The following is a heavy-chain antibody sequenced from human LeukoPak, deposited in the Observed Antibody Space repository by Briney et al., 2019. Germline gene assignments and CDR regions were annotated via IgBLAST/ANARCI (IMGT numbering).Heavy chain of an antibody. J-gene: IGHJ4*02. Sequence: GGSLRLSCAASGFTFSSYAMRWVRQAPGKGLEWVSVIYSGGDTYYADSEKGRFTISRDNSKNTLYLQMNSLRGEDTAVYYCARGGTYYYDSSGYYDWGQGTLVTVSS. V-gene: IGHV3-66*01. CDR3: ARGGTYYYDSSGYYD. CDR1: GFTFSSYA. CDR2: IYSGGDT. D-gene: IGHD3-22*01.